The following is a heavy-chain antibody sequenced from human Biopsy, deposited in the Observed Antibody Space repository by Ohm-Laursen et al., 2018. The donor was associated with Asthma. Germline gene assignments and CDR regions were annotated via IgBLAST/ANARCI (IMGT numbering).Heavy chain of an antibody. D-gene: IGHD6-13*01. CDR2: VSWNSGSI. V-gene: IGHV3-9*01. CDR1: GFTFDDYA. J-gene: IGHJ4*02. Sequence: SLRLSCSASGFTFDDYAMHWVRQAPGKGLEWVSGVSWNSGSIDYADSVKGRFTISRDNAKNSLYLQMDSLRGADTALYYCVKDIRLQLWGFDSWGQGTLVTVSS. CDR3: VKDIRLQLWGFDS.